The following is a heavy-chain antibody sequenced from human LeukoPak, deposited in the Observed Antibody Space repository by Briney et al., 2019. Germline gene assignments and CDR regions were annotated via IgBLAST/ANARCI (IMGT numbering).Heavy chain of an antibody. CDR3: ARERRAWGEDF. J-gene: IGHJ4*02. D-gene: IGHD3-16*01. V-gene: IGHV1-46*01. Sequence: PGASVKVSCKASGYTFTNYYIHWVRQAPGQGLEWVGLINPNGGSTGYAQRFQGRVTVTTDTSTSTVYMELNSLGSEDTAVYYCARERRAWGEDFWGQGTLVTVSS. CDR2: INPNGGST. CDR1: GYTFTNYY.